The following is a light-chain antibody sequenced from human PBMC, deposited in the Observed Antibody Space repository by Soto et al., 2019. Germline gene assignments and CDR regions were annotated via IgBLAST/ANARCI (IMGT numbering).Light chain of an antibody. Sequence: EIEMTQSPATLSVSPGERATLSCRSSQRVSRKLAWDQQKPGQAPTLLIYDASNRAMGVPARFSGSGSGTEFTLTISSLQSAAVAVYHCQQYDIWPPWTCGQGTKVVI. J-gene: IGKJ1*01. V-gene: IGKV3-15*01. CDR1: QRVSRK. CDR2: DAS. CDR3: QQYDIWPPWT.